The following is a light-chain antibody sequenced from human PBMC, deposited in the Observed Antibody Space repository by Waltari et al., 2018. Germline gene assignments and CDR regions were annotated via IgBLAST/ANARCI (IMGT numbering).Light chain of an antibody. CDR2: DVS. CDR1: APDIGGHNY. Sequence: QSALPQPASVSGSPGQSITLSCTGTAPDIGGHNYVSWYQQHPGKAPKLVIFDVSSRPSGISYRFSASQFGNTASLTISGLQPDDEADYYCCSFTSSSTWVFGGGTKLTVL. V-gene: IGLV2-14*03. J-gene: IGLJ3*02. CDR3: CSFTSSSTWV.